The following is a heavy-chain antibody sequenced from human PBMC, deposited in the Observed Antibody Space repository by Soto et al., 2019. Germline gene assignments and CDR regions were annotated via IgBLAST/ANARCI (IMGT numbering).Heavy chain of an antibody. CDR2: ISGSGGST. CDR1: GFTFSSYA. V-gene: IGHV3-23*01. Sequence: EVQLLESRGGLVQPGGSLRLSCAASGFTFSSYAMSWVRQAPGKGLEWVSAISGSGGSTYYADSVKGRFTISRDNSKNTLYLQMNSLRAEDTAVYYRANPSTETPHDYWGQGTLVTVSS. J-gene: IGHJ4*02. CDR3: ANPSTETPHDY.